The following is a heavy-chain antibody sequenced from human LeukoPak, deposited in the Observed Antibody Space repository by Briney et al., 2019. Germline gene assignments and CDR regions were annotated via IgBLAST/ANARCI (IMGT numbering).Heavy chain of an antibody. Sequence: PWETLALTCTVSGGSISSSSYYWGWIRQPPGKGLEWIGRIYYSGNTYYNPSLKSRVTISLDTSKNQFSLKLSSVTAADTAVYYCARLPSYYYDSSALHWGQGTLVTVSS. V-gene: IGHV4-39*01. CDR1: GGSISSSSYY. D-gene: IGHD3-22*01. J-gene: IGHJ4*02. CDR2: IYYSGNT. CDR3: ARLPSYYYDSSALH.